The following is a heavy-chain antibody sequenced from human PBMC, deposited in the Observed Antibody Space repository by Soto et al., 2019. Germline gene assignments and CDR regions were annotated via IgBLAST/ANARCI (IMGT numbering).Heavy chain of an antibody. CDR2: IWYDGSNK. J-gene: IGHJ6*02. D-gene: IGHD5-12*01. V-gene: IGHV3-33*01. CDR3: ARDEVRGSLYYYGMDV. CDR1: GFTFSSYG. Sequence: GGSLRLSCAASGFTFSSYGMHWVRQAPGKGLEWVAVIWYDGSNKYYADSVKGRFTISRDNSKNTLYLQMNSLRAEDTAVYYCARDEVRGSLYYYGMDVWGQGTTVTVSS.